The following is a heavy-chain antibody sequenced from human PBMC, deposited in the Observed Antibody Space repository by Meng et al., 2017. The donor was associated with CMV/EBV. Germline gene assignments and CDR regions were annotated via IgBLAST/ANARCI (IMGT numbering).Heavy chain of an antibody. CDR1: AYTIDKHG. V-gene: IGHV1-18*01. J-gene: IGHJ4*02. Sequence: ASVQVSCRASAYTIDKHGINWVRQPAGQGLVGMGWINLWNGKIESAQKFQGRITLTTEASTSTVYMELRSLTSDDTAVYYCAKDLFSPGGNSCFDHWGQGTLVTVSS. CDR3: AKDLFSPGGNSCFDH. CDR2: INLWNGKI. D-gene: IGHD3-16*01.